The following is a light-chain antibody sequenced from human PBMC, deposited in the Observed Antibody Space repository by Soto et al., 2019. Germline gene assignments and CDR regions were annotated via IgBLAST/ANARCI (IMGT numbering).Light chain of an antibody. V-gene: IGKV1-5*03. CDR3: QQYNSYSQT. Sequence: DIQMTQSPSTLSASVGDRVTITCRASQSVNSWLAWFQQKPGKAPKLLIYKASSLQSGVSSRFSGGGSGTEFTLTISSLQPDDFATYYCQQYNSYSQTFGQGTKVDIK. CDR1: QSVNSW. J-gene: IGKJ1*01. CDR2: KAS.